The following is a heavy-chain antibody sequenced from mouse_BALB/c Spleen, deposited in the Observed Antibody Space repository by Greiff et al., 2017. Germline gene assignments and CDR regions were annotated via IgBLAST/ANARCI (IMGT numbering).Heavy chain of an antibody. J-gene: IGHJ3*01. D-gene: IGHD2-4*01. CDR2: IRLKSNNYAT. V-gene: IGHV6-6*02. CDR1: GFTFSNYW. Sequence: DVKLQESGGGLVQPGGSMKLSCVASGFTFSNYWMNWVRQSPEKGLEWVAEIRLKSNNYATHYAESVKGRFTISRDDSKSSVYLQMNNLRAEDTGIYYCTGRLRAYWGQGTLVTVSA. CDR3: TGRLRAY.